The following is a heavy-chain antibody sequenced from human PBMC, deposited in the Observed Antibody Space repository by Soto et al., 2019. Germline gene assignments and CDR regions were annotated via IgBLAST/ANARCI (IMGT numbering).Heavy chain of an antibody. V-gene: IGHV3-30*18. D-gene: IGHD6-13*01. Sequence: VQMVESGGGVVQPGTSLRLSCATSGFTFSTSGMHWVRQAPGKGLEWVAMISHDGSVTYYTDSVQGRFTISRDTPKNTLYLQMNSLRDEDTAIYYCAKDWGSSGWYNWFDPWGHGTRVTVS. J-gene: IGHJ5*02. CDR3: AKDWGSSGWYNWFDP. CDR2: ISHDGSVT. CDR1: GFTFSTSG.